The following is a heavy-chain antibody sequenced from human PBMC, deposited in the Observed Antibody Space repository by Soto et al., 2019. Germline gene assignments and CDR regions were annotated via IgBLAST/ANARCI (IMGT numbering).Heavy chain of an antibody. J-gene: IGHJ4*02. V-gene: IGHV3-23*01. Sequence: GGSLRLSCAASGFTFSSYAMSWVRQAPGKGLEWVSAISGSGGSTYYADSVKGRFTISRDNSHNTLYLQVHSLTAEDTAVYYCAKDRRAGGNSAFYFDFWGQGAQVTVSS. CDR1: GFTFSSYA. CDR3: AKDRRAGGNSAFYFDF. CDR2: ISGSGGST. D-gene: IGHD3-16*01.